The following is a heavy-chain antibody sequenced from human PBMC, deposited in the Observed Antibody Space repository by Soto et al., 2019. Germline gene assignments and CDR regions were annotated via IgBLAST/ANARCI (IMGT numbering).Heavy chain of an antibody. Sequence: PGGSLRLSCAASGFTFSSYAMSWVRQAPGKGLEWVSAISGSGGSTYYADSVKGRFTISRDNSKNTLYLQMNSLRAEDTAVYYCAKDPHEIFGVVMIFDYWGQGTLVTVSS. J-gene: IGHJ4*02. D-gene: IGHD3-3*01. CDR1: GFTFSSYA. CDR3: AKDPHEIFGVVMIFDY. V-gene: IGHV3-23*01. CDR2: ISGSGGST.